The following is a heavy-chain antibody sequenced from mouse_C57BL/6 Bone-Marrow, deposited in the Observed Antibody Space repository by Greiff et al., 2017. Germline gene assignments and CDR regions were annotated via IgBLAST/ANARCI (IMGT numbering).Heavy chain of an antibody. Sequence: EVKLQQSGPVLVKPGASVKMSCKASGYTFTDYYMNWVKQSHGKSLEWIGVINPYNGGTSYNQKFKGKATLTVDKSSSTAYMELNSLTSEDSAVYYCAGESSYFDYWGQGTTLTVSS. J-gene: IGHJ2*01. CDR1: GYTFTDYY. CDR2: INPYNGGT. CDR3: AGESSYFDY. V-gene: IGHV1-19*01.